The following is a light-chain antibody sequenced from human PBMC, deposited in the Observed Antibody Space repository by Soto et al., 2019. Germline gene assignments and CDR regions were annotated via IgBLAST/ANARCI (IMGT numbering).Light chain of an antibody. J-gene: IGKJ1*01. CDR2: GAS. CDR1: QSVSRSY. CDR3: HHYET. V-gene: IGKV3-20*01. Sequence: EIGLTQSAGTLSLSPGDRATLSCRASQSVSRSYLGWYQQKPGQAPRLLMYGASIRAAGVPDRFSGSGSGTEFTLTISRLEPEDFTVYYCHHYETFGQGTKVDIK.